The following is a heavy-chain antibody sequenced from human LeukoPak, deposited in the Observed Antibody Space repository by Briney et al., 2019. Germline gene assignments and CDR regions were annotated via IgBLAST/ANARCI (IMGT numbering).Heavy chain of an antibody. V-gene: IGHV4-34*01. J-gene: IGHJ4*02. CDR1: GGSFSGYY. Sequence: PSETLSLTCAVYGGSFSGYYWSWIRQPPGKGLERIGEINHSGSTNYNPSLKSRVTISVDTSKNQFSLKLSSVTAADTAVYYCARALLYYYDSSGDGGDYWGQGTLVTVSS. D-gene: IGHD3-22*01. CDR2: INHSGST. CDR3: ARALLYYYDSSGDGGDY.